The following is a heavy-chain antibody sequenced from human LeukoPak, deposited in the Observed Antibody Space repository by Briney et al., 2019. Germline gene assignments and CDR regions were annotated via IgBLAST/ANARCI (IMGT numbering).Heavy chain of an antibody. J-gene: IGHJ4*02. CDR2: IYFSGGT. D-gene: IGHD3-22*01. Sequence: PSETLSLTCTVSGDSISSSNCYWGWIRQPPGKGLEWIGSIYFSGGTYYNASLKSRVTISVDTSKNQFSLKLSSVTAADTAVYYCARRDSYSSGYYYFDYWGQGTLVTVSS. CDR3: ARRDSYSSGYYYFDY. V-gene: IGHV4-39*01. CDR1: GDSISSSNCY.